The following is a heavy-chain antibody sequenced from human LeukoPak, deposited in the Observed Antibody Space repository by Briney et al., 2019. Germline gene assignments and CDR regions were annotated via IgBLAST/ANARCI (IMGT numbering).Heavy chain of an antibody. D-gene: IGHD2-2*01. V-gene: IGHV3-23*01. J-gene: IGHJ5*02. CDR3: ARGDCCSTSCSSTPKNWFDP. CDR2: ISGSGGTT. Sequence: PGGSLRLSCAASGFTFSNYAMSWVRQAPGKGLEWVSAISGSGGTTYFADSVKGRFTISRDNSMNTLYLQMNSLRAEDTAVLYRARGDCCSTSCSSTPKNWFDPWGQGTLVSVSS. CDR1: GFTFSNYA.